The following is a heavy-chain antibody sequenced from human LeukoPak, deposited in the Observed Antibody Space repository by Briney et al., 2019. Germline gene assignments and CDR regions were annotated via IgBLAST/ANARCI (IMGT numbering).Heavy chain of an antibody. CDR2: ISGGGSGI. J-gene: IGHJ4*02. CDR3: AKGLGSNWPGARVFDH. CDR1: GFTFSDYA. D-gene: IGHD6-13*01. V-gene: IGHV3-23*01. Sequence: GGSLRLSCAASGFTFSDYAMSWVRQAPGKGLEWLSVISGGGSGINYADSVKGRFTISRDNSKNTLSLQMNSLRAEDTAVYYCAKGLGSNWPGARVFDHWGQGTLVTVSS.